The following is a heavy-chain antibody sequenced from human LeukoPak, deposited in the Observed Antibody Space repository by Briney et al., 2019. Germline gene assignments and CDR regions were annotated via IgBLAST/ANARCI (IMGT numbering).Heavy chain of an antibody. CDR1: GGSISDYS. CDR2: IYYSGSA. V-gene: IGHV4-59*01. Sequence: PSETLSLTCTVSGGSISDYSWSWIRQPPGKGLKWIGNIYYSGSANHNPSLKSRVTISRDTSKNQFSLKLTSVTTAGTAVYYCARAGGVKTAALDLDYWGQGTLVTVTS. J-gene: IGHJ4*02. D-gene: IGHD6-25*01. CDR3: ARAGGVKTAALDLDY.